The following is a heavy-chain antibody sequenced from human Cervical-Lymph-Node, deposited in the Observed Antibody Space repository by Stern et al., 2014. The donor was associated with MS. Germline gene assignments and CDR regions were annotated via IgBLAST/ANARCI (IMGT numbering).Heavy chain of an antibody. D-gene: IGHD4-23*01. J-gene: IGHJ4*02. CDR3: AREVRWSHVDY. Sequence: VQLVESGPGLVKPSETLSLTCTVSGGSVSSGNYYWTWIRQPPGKGLEWIGYIYYSGGTSYNPSLESRVTISIDTSKNQFSLKLTSVTAADTAIYYCAREVRWSHVDYWGQGTLVTVSS. CDR1: GGSVSSGNYY. CDR2: IYYSGGT. V-gene: IGHV4-61*01.